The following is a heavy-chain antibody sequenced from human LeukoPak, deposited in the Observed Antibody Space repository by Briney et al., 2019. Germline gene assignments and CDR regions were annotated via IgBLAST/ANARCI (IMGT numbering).Heavy chain of an antibody. CDR3: ARDRYGTGSYDY. CDR1: GYTFTGYG. J-gene: IGHJ4*02. V-gene: IGHV1-18*04. CDR2: SSDYNGHK. Sequence: AASVKVSCKASGYTFTGYGISWVRQAPGQGLEWMGWSSDYNGHKNYAQRLQGRVTMTIDTSTNIAYIELRSLIPDDTAVYYCARDRYGTGSYDYWGQGTLVAVSS. D-gene: IGHD3-10*01.